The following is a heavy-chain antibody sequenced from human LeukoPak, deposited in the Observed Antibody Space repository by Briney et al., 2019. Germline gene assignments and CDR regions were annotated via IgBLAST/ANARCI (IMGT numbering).Heavy chain of an antibody. CDR3: AGGIAVAGTAFYFDY. CDR1: GGSISSSY. CDR2: IYYSGSP. J-gene: IGHJ4*02. D-gene: IGHD6-19*01. V-gene: IGHV4-59*12. Sequence: SETLSLTCTVSGGSISSSYWSWIRQPPGKGLEWIGYIYYSGSPNYNPSLKSRVTISVDTSKNQFSLKLSSVTAADTAVYYCAGGIAVAGTAFYFDYWGQGTLVTVSS.